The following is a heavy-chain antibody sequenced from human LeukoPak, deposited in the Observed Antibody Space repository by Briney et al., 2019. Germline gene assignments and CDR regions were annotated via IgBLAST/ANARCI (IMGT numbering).Heavy chain of an antibody. J-gene: IGHJ4*02. V-gene: IGHV4-39*01. CDR3: ASQILVLVVATGGHFDS. Sequence: PSETLSLTCTVSGGSISSSSYYWGWIRQPPGKGLEWIGSIYYSGSTYYNPSLKSRVTISVDMSKNQSSLKLSSVTAADTAVYYCASQILVLVVATGGHFDSWGQGTLVTVSS. CDR2: IYYSGST. D-gene: IGHD2-15*01. CDR1: GGSISSSSYY.